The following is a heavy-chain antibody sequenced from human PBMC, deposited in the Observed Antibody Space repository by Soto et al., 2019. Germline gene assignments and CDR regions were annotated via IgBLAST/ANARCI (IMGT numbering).Heavy chain of an antibody. CDR1: GGSFSGYY. D-gene: IGHD5-12*01. CDR2: INHSGST. J-gene: IGHJ4*02. V-gene: IGHV4-34*01. CDR3: ARELRDGYKLFDY. Sequence: SETLSLTCAVYGGSFSGYYWSWIRQPPGKGLEWIGEINHSGSTNYNPSLKSRVTISVDTSKNQFSLKLSSVTAADTAVYYCARELRDGYKLFDYWGQGTLVTVSS.